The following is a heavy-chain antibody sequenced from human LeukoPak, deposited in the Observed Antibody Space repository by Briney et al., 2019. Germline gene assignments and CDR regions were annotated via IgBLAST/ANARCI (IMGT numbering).Heavy chain of an antibody. V-gene: IGHV1-18*01. J-gene: IGHJ5*02. CDR2: ISAYNGNT. Sequence: GASVKVSCKASGYTFTSYGISWVRQAPGQGLEWMGWISAYNGNTNYAQKLQGRVTMTRDMSTSTVYMELSSLRSEDTAVYYCARKFSGSYYNFWGFDPWGQGTLVTVSS. CDR1: GYTFTSYG. CDR3: ARKFSGSYYNFWGFDP. D-gene: IGHD3-10*01.